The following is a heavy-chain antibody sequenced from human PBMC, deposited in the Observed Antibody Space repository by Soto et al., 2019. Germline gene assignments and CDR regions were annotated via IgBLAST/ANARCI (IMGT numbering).Heavy chain of an antibody. J-gene: IGHJ6*02. Sequence: PGGSLRLSCAASGFTFSSYAMSWVRQAPGKGLEWVSAISGSGGSTYYADSVKGRFTISRDNSKNTLYLQMNSLRAEDTAVYYCAKVSSPGYYYYGMDVWGQGTTVTVSS. CDR2: ISGSGGST. CDR1: GFTFSSYA. CDR3: AKVSSPGYYYYGMDV. V-gene: IGHV3-23*01. D-gene: IGHD1-20*01.